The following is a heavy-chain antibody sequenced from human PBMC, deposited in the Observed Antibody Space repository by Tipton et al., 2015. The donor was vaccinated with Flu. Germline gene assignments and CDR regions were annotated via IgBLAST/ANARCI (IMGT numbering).Heavy chain of an antibody. D-gene: IGHD2-15*01. CDR1: GYTFGNYW. CDR3: VRLFCNSGSCYSGYVYNYYNMDV. V-gene: IGHV5-51*01. CDR2: IYPRDSDT. J-gene: IGHJ6*02. Sequence: VQLVQSGAEVKKPGESLKISCKGSGYTFGNYWIGWVRQMPGKGLEWMGIIYPRDSDTRYSPSFQGQVTISADKSINRAYLQWSSLKASDAAMYYCVRLFCNSGSCYSGYVYNYYNMDVWGQGTTVTVSS.